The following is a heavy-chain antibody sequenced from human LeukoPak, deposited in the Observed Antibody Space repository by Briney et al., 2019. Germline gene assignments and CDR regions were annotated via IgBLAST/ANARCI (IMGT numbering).Heavy chain of an antibody. J-gene: IGHJ6*03. CDR3: ATAVGIMGLYYYYYYMDV. D-gene: IGHD3-16*01. CDR2: IYTSGST. CDR1: GGSISSGSYY. V-gene: IGHV4-61*02. Sequence: SQTLSLTCTVSGGSISSGSYYWSWIRQPAGKGLEWIGRIYTSGSTNYNPSLKSRVTISVDTSKNQFSLKLSSVTAANTAVYYCATAVGIMGLYYYYYYMDVWGKGTTVTVSS.